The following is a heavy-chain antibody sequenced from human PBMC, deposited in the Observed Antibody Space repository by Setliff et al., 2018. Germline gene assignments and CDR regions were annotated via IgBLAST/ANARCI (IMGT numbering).Heavy chain of an antibody. J-gene: IGHJ1*01. D-gene: IGHD3-22*01. V-gene: IGHV3-7*01. CDR3: ARVGRVGYYESFQY. Sequence: PGGSLRLSCAGSGFAVSGAYMSWVRQTAGKGLEWVAYIKQDGSEKYYVDSVKGRFTISRDNAQNSLYLQMNSLRAEDTAVYYCARVGRVGYYESFQYWGQGTLVTV. CDR1: GFAVSGAY. CDR2: IKQDGSEK.